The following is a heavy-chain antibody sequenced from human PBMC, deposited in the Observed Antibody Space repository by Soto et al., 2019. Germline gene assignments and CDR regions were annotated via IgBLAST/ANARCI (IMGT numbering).Heavy chain of an antibody. J-gene: IGHJ4*02. Sequence: SETLSLTCTVSGGSISSGGYYWSWIRQHPGKGLEWIGYIYYSGSTYYNPSLKSRVTISVDPSKNQFSLKLSSVTAADTAVYYCARDNTGRGNELDYWGQGTLVTVSS. V-gene: IGHV4-31*03. CDR3: ARDNTGRGNELDY. CDR2: IYYSGST. CDR1: GGSISSGGYY. D-gene: IGHD1-1*01.